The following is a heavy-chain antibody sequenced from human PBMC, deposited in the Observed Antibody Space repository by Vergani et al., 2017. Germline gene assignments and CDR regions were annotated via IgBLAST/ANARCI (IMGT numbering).Heavy chain of an antibody. V-gene: IGHV3-30*03. CDR3: ATKSCGTPGCQIGYFRE. J-gene: IGHJ1*01. D-gene: IGHD1-1*01. CDR1: GFTSSYYG. CDR2: ISNDGTQK. Sequence: QVHLVESGGGVVQPGRSLRLSCVVSGFTSSYYGMHWVCQAPGKGLEGVAVISNDGTQKYYADSVKGRFTISRDNSKSTLYLQMNSLRTEDTAVYYCATKSCGTPGCQIGYFREWGQGTLVTVSS.